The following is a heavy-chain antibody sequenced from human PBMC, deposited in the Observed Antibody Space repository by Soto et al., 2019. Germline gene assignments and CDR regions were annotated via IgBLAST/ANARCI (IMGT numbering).Heavy chain of an antibody. V-gene: IGHV4-34*01. J-gene: IGHJ1*01. CDR3: ARAQRVVTATTEYFQH. D-gene: IGHD2-21*02. CDR1: GGSFSGYY. Sequence: ASETLSLTCAVYGGSFSGYYWSWIRQPPGKGLEWIGEINHSGSTNYNPSLKSRVTISVDTSKNQFSLKLSSVTAADTAVYYCARAQRVVTATTEYFQHWGQGTLVTVSS. CDR2: INHSGST.